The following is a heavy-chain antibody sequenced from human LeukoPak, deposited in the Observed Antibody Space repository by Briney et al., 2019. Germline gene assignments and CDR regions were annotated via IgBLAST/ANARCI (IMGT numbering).Heavy chain of an antibody. D-gene: IGHD3-10*01. V-gene: IGHV1-69*05. CDR1: GGTFSSYA. J-gene: IGHJ6*03. CDR3: ARGGKNYYGSATYMDV. CDR2: IIPIFGTA. Sequence: ASVKVSCKASGGTFSSYAISWVRQAPGQGLEWMGRIIPIFGTANYAQKFQGRVTITTDESTSTAYMELSSLRAEDTAVYYCARGGKNYYGSATYMDVWGKGTTVTVSS.